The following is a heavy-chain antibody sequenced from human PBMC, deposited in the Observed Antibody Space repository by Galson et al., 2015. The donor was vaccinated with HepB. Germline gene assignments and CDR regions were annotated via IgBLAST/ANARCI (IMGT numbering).Heavy chain of an antibody. CDR1: GFTFSSYG. D-gene: IGHD6-13*01. J-gene: IGHJ6*02. CDR2: IWYGGSNK. Sequence: SLRLSCAASGFTFSSYGMHWVRQAPGKGLEWVAVIWYGGSNKYYADSVKGRFTISRDNSKNTLYLQMNSLRAEDTAVYYGARDGGPAAPYGMDVWGQGTTVTVSS. V-gene: IGHV3-33*01. CDR3: ARDGGPAAPYGMDV.